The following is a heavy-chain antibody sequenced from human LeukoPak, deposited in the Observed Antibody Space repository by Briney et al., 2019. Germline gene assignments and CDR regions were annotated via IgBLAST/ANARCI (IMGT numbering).Heavy chain of an antibody. V-gene: IGHV4-39*07. CDR1: DDSISSIRFY. CDR3: VAYNSSLRLFDP. Sequence: SETLSLTCTVSDDSISSIRFYWGWIRQPPGKGLEWIGSIYYGGTTYYNPSLESRVTMSLDTSKKQFSLRLRSVTAADTAVYYCVAYNSSLRLFDPWGQGTLVIVSS. J-gene: IGHJ5*02. CDR2: IYYGGTT. D-gene: IGHD6-13*01.